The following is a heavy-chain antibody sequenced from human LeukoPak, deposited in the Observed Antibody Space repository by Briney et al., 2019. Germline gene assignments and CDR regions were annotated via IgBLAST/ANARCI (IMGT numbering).Heavy chain of an antibody. Sequence: GASVKVSCKASGYTFTGYYIHWVRQAPGQGLECMGWINPNSGGTNYAQKFQGSVTMTRDTSASTAYLELSSLRSEDTAVYYCARDRVTAIEYFQHWGQGTLVTVSS. J-gene: IGHJ1*01. CDR1: GYTFTGYY. CDR3: ARDRVTAIEYFQH. CDR2: INPNSGGT. D-gene: IGHD2-21*02. V-gene: IGHV1-2*02.